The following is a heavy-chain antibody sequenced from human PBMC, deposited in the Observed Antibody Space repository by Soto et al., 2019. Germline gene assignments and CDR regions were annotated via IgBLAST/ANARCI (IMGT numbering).Heavy chain of an antibody. V-gene: IGHV4-61*01. D-gene: IGHD3-22*01. Sequence: QVQLQESGPGLVKPSETLSLTCTVSGGSVSSGSYYWSWIRQPPGKGLEWIGYIYYSGSTNYNPSRKGPVTITVDTSKNQFSLKLSSVTAADTAVYYCARGGRYYDSSGYYYVDYWGQGTLVTVSS. CDR3: ARGGRYYDSSGYYYVDY. CDR2: IYYSGST. CDR1: GGSVSSGSYY. J-gene: IGHJ4*02.